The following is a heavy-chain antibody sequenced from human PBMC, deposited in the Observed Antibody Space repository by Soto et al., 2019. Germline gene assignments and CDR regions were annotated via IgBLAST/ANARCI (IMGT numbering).Heavy chain of an antibody. Sequence: GASVKVFCKSSGYPFNTYYLHWVRQAPGQGLEWMGMIHPSGGGSTYAQKFLGRVTMTMDSSTSTVFMELTSLRSADTAVYYCARGGHIAVVTDSFDSWGQGTLVSVSS. CDR2: IHPSGGGS. V-gene: IGHV1-46*02. D-gene: IGHD2-21*02. CDR1: GYPFNTYY. J-gene: IGHJ4*02. CDR3: ARGGHIAVVTDSFDS.